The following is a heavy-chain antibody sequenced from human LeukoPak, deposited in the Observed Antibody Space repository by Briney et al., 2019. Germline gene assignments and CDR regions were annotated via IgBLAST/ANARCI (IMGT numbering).Heavy chain of an antibody. CDR3: ARGVVIAPQTFDY. J-gene: IGHJ4*02. CDR1: RGSFSGYY. Sequence: PSETLSLTCAVYRGSFSGYYWSWIRQPPGKGLERIGYIYYSGSTNYNPSLKSRVTISVDTSKNQFSLKLSSVTAADTAVYYCARGVVIAPQTFDYWGQGTLVTVSS. CDR2: IYYSGST. D-gene: IGHD2-21*01. V-gene: IGHV4-59*01.